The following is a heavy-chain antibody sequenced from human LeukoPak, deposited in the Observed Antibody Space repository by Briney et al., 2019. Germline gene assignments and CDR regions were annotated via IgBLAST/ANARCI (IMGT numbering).Heavy chain of an antibody. D-gene: IGHD1-7*01. J-gene: IGHJ4*02. V-gene: IGHV3-20*04. CDR3: AIARSPYNWNSLDY. Sequence: PGGSLRLSCAASGFTFDDYGMSWVRQASGKGLEWVSGINWNGGSTGYADSVKGRFTISRDNAKNSLYLQMNSLRAEDTDLYYCAIARSPYNWNSLDYWGQGTLVTVSS. CDR1: GFTFDDYG. CDR2: INWNGGST.